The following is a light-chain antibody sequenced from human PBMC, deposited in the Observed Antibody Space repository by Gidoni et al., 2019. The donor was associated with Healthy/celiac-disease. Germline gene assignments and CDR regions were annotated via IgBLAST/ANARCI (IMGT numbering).Light chain of an antibody. Sequence: EIVLTQSPGTLSLSPGERATLSCRASQSVSSSYLAWYQQKPGQAPRLLIYGASSRATGIPDMFSGSGSGTDFTLTISRLEPEDFAVYYCQQYGSSPQTTFGQGTRLEIK. J-gene: IGKJ5*01. V-gene: IGKV3-20*01. CDR2: GAS. CDR3: QQYGSSPQTT. CDR1: QSVSSSY.